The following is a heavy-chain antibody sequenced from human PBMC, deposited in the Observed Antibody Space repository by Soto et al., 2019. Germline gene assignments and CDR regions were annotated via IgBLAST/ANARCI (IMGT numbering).Heavy chain of an antibody. CDR3: VRLGSYYFDY. Sequence: EVQLVESGGGLVKPGGSLRLSCAASGFTFSSYSMNWVRQAPGKGLEWVSSISSSSSYIYYADSVKGRFTISRDNAKNSLYPQMNSLRAEDTAVYYCVRLGSYYFDYWGQGTLVTVSS. CDR2: ISSSSSYI. J-gene: IGHJ4*02. V-gene: IGHV3-21*01. D-gene: IGHD1-26*01. CDR1: GFTFSSYS.